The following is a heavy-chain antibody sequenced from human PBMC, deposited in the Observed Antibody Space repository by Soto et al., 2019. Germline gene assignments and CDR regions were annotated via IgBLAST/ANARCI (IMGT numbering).Heavy chain of an antibody. V-gene: IGHV3-23*01. J-gene: IGHJ6*03. D-gene: IGHD2-8*01. Sequence: PGGSLRLSCAASGFTFSSYAMSWVRQAPGKGLEWVSAISGSGGSTYYADSVKGRFTISRDNSKNTLYLQMNSLRAEDTAVYYCAKGLRNRYCTNGVCPLKSYYYYYMDVWGKGTTVTVSS. CDR1: GFTFSSYA. CDR3: AKGLRNRYCTNGVCPLKSYYYYYMDV. CDR2: ISGSGGST.